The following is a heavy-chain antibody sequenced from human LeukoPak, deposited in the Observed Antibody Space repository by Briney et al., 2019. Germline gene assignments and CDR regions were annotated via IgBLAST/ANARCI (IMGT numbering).Heavy chain of an antibody. Sequence: PSETLSLTCAVYGGSFNGYYWTWIRQSPGKGLEWIGEIIHDGSTNYNPSLKSRVNISIDTSKIQFSLNLSSVTAADTAVYYCARVTGYMIEDYFDYWGQGTLVTVSS. CDR3: ARVTGYMIEDYFDY. V-gene: IGHV4-34*12. CDR1: GGSFNGYY. CDR2: IIHDGST. D-gene: IGHD3-9*01. J-gene: IGHJ4*02.